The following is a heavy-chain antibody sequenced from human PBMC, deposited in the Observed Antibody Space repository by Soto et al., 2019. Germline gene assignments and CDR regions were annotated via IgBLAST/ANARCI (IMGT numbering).Heavy chain of an antibody. CDR2: IGTAGDT. D-gene: IGHD2-15*01. CDR3: ARWGFCSGGSCQFIRVFAT. J-gene: IGHJ3*02. CDR1: GFTFSSYD. Sequence: GGSLRLSCAASGFTFSSYDMHWVRQATGKGLEWVSAIGTAGDTYYPGSVKGRFTISRENAKNSLYLQMNSLRAGDTAVYYCARWGFCSGGSCQFIRVFATWGKGTL. V-gene: IGHV3-13*01.